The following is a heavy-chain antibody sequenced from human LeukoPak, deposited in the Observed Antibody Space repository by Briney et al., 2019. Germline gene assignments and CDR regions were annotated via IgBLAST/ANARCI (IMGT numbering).Heavy chain of an antibody. Sequence: PGGSLRLSCAASGFTFSSYAMSWVRQAPGKGLEWVSAISGSGGSTYYADSVKGRFTIPRDNSKNTLYLQMNSLRAEDTAVYYCAKIPYDYIWGSYRYRDDAFDIWGQGTMVTVSS. CDR3: AKIPYDYIWGSYRYRDDAFDI. CDR2: ISGSGGST. CDR1: GFTFSSYA. V-gene: IGHV3-23*01. D-gene: IGHD3-16*02. J-gene: IGHJ3*02.